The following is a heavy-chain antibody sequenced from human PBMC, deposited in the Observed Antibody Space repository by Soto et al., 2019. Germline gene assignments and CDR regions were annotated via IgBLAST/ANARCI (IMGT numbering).Heavy chain of an antibody. V-gene: IGHV4-31*03. Sequence: SETLSLTCTVSGGSISSDSSYWSWIRQRPGMGLEWIGYIFYSGAFNYTPSLRGRVIILADTSKNQFSLKLSSVTAADTAVYYCARTVVGIVVVPAAMHFDYWGQGTLVTVSS. J-gene: IGHJ4*02. D-gene: IGHD2-2*01. CDR3: ARTVVGIVVVPAAMHFDY. CDR1: GGSISSDSSY. CDR2: IFYSGAF.